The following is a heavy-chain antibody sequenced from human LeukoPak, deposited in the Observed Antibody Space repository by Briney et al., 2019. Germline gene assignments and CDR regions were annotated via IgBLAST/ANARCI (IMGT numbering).Heavy chain of an antibody. CDR3: ATPITMIRGVTDY. D-gene: IGHD3-10*01. J-gene: IGHJ4*02. Sequence: GGSLRRSCAAYGFTFSSYAMSWVRQAPGKGLEWVSAISGSGGSTYCADSVKGRFTISRDNSKNTLYLQMNSLRAEDTAVYYCATPITMIRGVTDYWGQGTLVTVSS. V-gene: IGHV3-23*01. CDR2: ISGSGGST. CDR1: GFTFSSYA.